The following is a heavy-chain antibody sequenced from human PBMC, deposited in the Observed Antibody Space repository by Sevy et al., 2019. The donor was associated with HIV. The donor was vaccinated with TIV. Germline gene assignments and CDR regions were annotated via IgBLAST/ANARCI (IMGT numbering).Heavy chain of an antibody. V-gene: IGHV3-21*01. Sequence: GGSLRLSCAASGFTFSSYSMNWVRQAPGKGLEWVSSISSSSSYIYYADSVKGRFTISRDNAKNSLYLQMNSLRAEDTAVYYCVRDCKERGYSYSPAIDYWGQGTLVTVSS. CDR2: ISSSSSYI. D-gene: IGHD5-18*01. CDR3: VRDCKERGYSYSPAIDY. CDR1: GFTFSSYS. J-gene: IGHJ4*02.